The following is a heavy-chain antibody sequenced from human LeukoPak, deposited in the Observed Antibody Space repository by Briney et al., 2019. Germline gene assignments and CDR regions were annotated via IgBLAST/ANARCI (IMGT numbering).Heavy chain of an antibody. J-gene: IGHJ4*02. CDR1: GFTFSSYA. Sequence: GGSLRLSCAASGFTFSSYAMSWVRQAPGKGLEWVSSISSSSSYIYYADSVKGRFTISRDNAKNSLYLQMNSLRAEDTAVYYCARAGSDSSGYFFDYWGQGTLVTVSS. CDR3: ARAGSDSSGYFFDY. V-gene: IGHV3-21*01. CDR2: ISSSSSYI. D-gene: IGHD3-22*01.